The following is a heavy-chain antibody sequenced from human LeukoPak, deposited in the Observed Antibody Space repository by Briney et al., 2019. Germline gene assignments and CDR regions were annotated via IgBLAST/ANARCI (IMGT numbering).Heavy chain of an antibody. D-gene: IGHD3-3*01. CDR3: AREYYDFWSGYCRRNWFDP. CDR1: GYTFTGYY. CDR2: INPNGGGT. Sequence: ASVKVSCKASGYTFTGYYMHWVRQAPGQGLEWMGWINPNGGGTNYAQKFQGRVTMTRGTSISTAYMELSRLRSDDTAVYYCAREYYDFWSGYCRRNWFDPWGQGTLVTVSS. J-gene: IGHJ5*02. V-gene: IGHV1-2*02.